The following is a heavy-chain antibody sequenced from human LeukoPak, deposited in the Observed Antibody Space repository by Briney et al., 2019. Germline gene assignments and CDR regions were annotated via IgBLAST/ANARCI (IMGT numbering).Heavy chain of an antibody. CDR1: AGSFSGYY. V-gene: IGHV4-34*01. CDR2: INHGGST. CDR3: ARSLLIWRRGCPPDY. Sequence: PSETLSLTCAVYAGSFSGYYWSWIRQPPGKGLEWIGEINHGGSTNYNPSLKSRVTISVDTSKNQFSLKLSSVTAADTAVYYCARSLLIWRRGCPPDYWGQGTLVTVSS. J-gene: IGHJ4*02. D-gene: IGHD3-10*01.